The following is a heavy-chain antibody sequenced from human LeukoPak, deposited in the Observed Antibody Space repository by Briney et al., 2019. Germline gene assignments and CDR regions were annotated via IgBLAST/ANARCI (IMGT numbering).Heavy chain of an antibody. CDR1: GFTFSSYS. D-gene: IGHD6-19*01. V-gene: IGHV3-21*01. Sequence: PGGSLRLSCAASGFTFSSYSMNWVRQAPGKGLEWVSSISSSSSYIYYADSVKGRFTISRGNAKNSLYLQMNSLRAEDAAVYYCARVTSGWSSNWFDPWGQGTLVTVSS. J-gene: IGHJ5*02. CDR2: ISSSSSYI. CDR3: ARVTSGWSSNWFDP.